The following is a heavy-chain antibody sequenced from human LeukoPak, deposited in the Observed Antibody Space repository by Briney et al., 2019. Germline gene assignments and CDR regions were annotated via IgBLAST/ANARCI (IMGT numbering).Heavy chain of an antibody. CDR1: GYTFTSYD. CDR3: ARVEAGYFDY. V-gene: IGHV1-18*01. Sequence: ASVKVSCKASGYTFTSYDINWVRQATGQGLEWMGWISAYNGNTNYAQKLQGRVTMTTDTSTSTAYMELRSLRSDDTAVYYCARVEAGYFDYWGQGTLVTVSS. J-gene: IGHJ4*02. D-gene: IGHD3-3*01. CDR2: ISAYNGNT.